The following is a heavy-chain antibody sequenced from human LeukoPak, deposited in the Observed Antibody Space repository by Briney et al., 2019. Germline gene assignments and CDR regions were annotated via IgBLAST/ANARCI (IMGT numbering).Heavy chain of an antibody. CDR2: INSDGSST. D-gene: IGHD6-13*01. Sequence: PGGSLRLSCAASGFTFSSYWMHWVRQAPGKGLVWVSRINSDGSSTSYADSVKGRFTISRDNAKNTLYLQMNSLRAEDTAVYYCAREGEIAAAGTQDDAFDIWGQGTMVTVSS. V-gene: IGHV3-74*01. J-gene: IGHJ3*02. CDR3: AREGEIAAAGTQDDAFDI. CDR1: GFTFSSYW.